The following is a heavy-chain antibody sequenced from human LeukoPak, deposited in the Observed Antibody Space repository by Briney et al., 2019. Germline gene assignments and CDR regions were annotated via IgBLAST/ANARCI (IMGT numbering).Heavy chain of an antibody. CDR3: VTYYFDSSGPKKNY. J-gene: IGHJ4*02. V-gene: IGHV4-34*01. Sequence: SETLSLTCAVYGGSFSGYYWSWIRQPPGKGLEWIGEINHSGSTNYNPSLKSRVTISVDTSKKQFSLKLSSVTATDTAVYYCVTYYFDSSGPKKNYWGQGTLVTVSS. CDR2: INHSGST. D-gene: IGHD3-22*01. CDR1: GGSFSGYY.